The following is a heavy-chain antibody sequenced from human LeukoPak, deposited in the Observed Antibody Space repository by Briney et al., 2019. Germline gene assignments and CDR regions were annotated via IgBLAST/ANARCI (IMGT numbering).Heavy chain of an antibody. CDR2: ISGSGGST. CDR1: GFTFSSYA. D-gene: IGHD4-17*01. Sequence: GGSLRLSCAASGFTFSSYAMSWVRQAPGKGLEWVSAISGSGGSTYYADSVKGRFTISRDNSKNTLYLQMNNLRAEGTAVYYCARDSATTVTEYWGQGTLVTVSS. CDR3: ARDSATTVTEY. V-gene: IGHV3-23*01. J-gene: IGHJ4*02.